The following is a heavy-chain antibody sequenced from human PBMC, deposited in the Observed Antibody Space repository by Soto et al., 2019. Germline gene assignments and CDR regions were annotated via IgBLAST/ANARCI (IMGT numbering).Heavy chain of an antibody. J-gene: IGHJ5*02. CDR3: ARDSGTYYYDSSGYYYGT. CDR1: GGTFSSYA. CDR2: IIPIFGTA. V-gene: IGHV1-69*12. Sequence: QVQLVQSGAEVKKPGSSVKVSCKASGGTFSSYAISWVRQAPGQGLEWMGGIIPIFGTANYAQKFQGSVTITADEFTSTAYMELSSLRSEDTAVYYCARDSGTYYYDSSGYYYGTWGQGTLVTVS. D-gene: IGHD3-22*01.